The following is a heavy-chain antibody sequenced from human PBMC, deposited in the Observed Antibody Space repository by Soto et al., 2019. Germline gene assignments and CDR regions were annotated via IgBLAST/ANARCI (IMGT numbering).Heavy chain of an antibody. Sequence: ASVKVSCKASGGTFTTYDISWVRQAPGQGLEWMGGIIPLFDATKYAQKFQGRVTITADKSTGTAYMELSSLRSEDTAMYYCARDRSSSWYNGTFYFDSWGQGTLVTVSS. J-gene: IGHJ4*02. D-gene: IGHD6-19*01. V-gene: IGHV1-69*06. CDR1: GGTFTTYD. CDR3: ARDRSSSWYNGTFYFDS. CDR2: IIPLFDAT.